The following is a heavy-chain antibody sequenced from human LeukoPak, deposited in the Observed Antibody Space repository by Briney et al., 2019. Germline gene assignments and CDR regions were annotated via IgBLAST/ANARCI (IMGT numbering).Heavy chain of an antibody. Sequence: GGSVRLSCAASGFTFSSYEMKWLRQAPGGGVEGVSYISSSGSTIYYADSVKGRFTISRDNAKNSLYLQMNSLRAEDTAVYYCARLEGVATIPNWGQGTLVTVSS. J-gene: IGHJ4*02. V-gene: IGHV3-48*03. D-gene: IGHD5-12*01. CDR2: ISSSGSTI. CDR3: ARLEGVATIPN. CDR1: GFTFSSYE.